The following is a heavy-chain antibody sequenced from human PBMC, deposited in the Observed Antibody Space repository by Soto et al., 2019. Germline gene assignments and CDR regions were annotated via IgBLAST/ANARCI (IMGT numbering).Heavy chain of an antibody. J-gene: IGHJ4*02. D-gene: IGHD3-9*01. Sequence: ASVKVSCKASGYTFTSYFMHWVRQAPGQGLEWMGIINPGDGDTTYAQKFQGRVTMTRDTSTSIVYMELSSLRSEDTAVYYCARENYDIPRTTKDFDYWGQGTLVTVSS. CDR1: GYTFTSYF. CDR2: INPGDGDT. CDR3: ARENYDIPRTTKDFDY. V-gene: IGHV1-46*01.